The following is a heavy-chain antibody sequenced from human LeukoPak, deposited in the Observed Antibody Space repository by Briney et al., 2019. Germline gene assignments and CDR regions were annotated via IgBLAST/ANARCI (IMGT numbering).Heavy chain of an antibody. CDR1: GYTFTSYG. Sequence: ASVKVSCKASGYTFTSYGISWVRQAPGQGLEWMGGIIPIFGTVNYAQKFQGRVTITADKSTSTAYMELSSLRSEDTAVYYCARGWDDYGGKGLDYWGQGTLVTVSS. J-gene: IGHJ4*02. D-gene: IGHD4-23*01. CDR3: ARGWDDYGGKGLDY. V-gene: IGHV1-69*06. CDR2: IIPIFGTV.